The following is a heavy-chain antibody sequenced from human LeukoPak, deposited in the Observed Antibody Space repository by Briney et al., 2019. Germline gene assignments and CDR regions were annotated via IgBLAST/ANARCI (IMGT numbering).Heavy chain of an antibody. Sequence: SETLSLTCTVSGGSISSSSYYWGWIRQPPGKGLEWIGSIYYSGSTYYNPSLKSRVTISVDTSKNQFSLKLSSVTAADTAVYYCARRTASDFWSGYHSWGQGTLVTVSS. CDR1: GGSISSSSYY. CDR2: IYYSGST. D-gene: IGHD3-3*01. V-gene: IGHV4-39*07. J-gene: IGHJ5*02. CDR3: ARRTASDFWSGYHS.